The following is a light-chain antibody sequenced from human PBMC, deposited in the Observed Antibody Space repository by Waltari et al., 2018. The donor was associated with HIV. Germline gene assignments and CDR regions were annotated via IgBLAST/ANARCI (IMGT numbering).Light chain of an antibody. J-gene: IGLJ2*01. CDR3: STHTTNDTLE. CDR2: DVT. Sequence: QSALTQPASVSGSPGQSVTISCTGTSSHFGLYNFVSWYQQYPGNVPKVIIYDVTSPPSGVPHRFSGSRSGDTASLTISGLQVDDDAVYYCSTHTTNDTLEFGGGTKLTVL. V-gene: IGLV2-14*03. CDR1: SSHFGLYNF.